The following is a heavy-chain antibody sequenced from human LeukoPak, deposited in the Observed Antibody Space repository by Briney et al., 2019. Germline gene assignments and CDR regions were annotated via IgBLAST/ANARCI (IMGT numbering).Heavy chain of an antibody. Sequence: ASVKVSCKASGYTFTGYYMHWVRQAPGQGLEWMGWISAYNGNTNYAQKLQGRVTMTTDTSTSTAYMELRSLRSDDTAVYYCARLGNYYYYMDVWGKGTTVTISS. V-gene: IGHV1-18*04. CDR2: ISAYNGNT. CDR3: ARLGNYYYYMDV. CDR1: GYTFTGYY. J-gene: IGHJ6*03.